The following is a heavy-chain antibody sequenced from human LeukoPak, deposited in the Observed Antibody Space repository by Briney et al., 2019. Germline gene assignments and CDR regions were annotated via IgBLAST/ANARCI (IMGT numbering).Heavy chain of an antibody. D-gene: IGHD2-2*01. V-gene: IGHV3-30*02. CDR3: AKERVVVVPAALDY. CDR1: GFTFSSYG. J-gene: IGHJ4*02. CDR2: IRYDGSNK. Sequence: PGGSLRLSCAASGFTFSSYGMHWVRQAPGKGLEWVAFIRYDGSNKYYADSVKGRFTISRDNSKNTLYLQMNSLRAEDTAVYYCAKERVVVVPAALDYWGQGTLVTVSS.